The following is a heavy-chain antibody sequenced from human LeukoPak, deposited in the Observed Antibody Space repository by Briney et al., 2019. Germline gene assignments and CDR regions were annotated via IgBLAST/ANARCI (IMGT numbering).Heavy chain of an antibody. D-gene: IGHD2-2*02. CDR1: GGSVSSGSYY. J-gene: IGHJ4*02. V-gene: IGHV4-61*01. Sequence: PSETLSLTCTVSGGSVSSGSYYWICIRQPPGKALEWIGYIYYSGNTNYNPSLKSRVTISVDTSKNQFSLKLSSVTAADTAVYYCARARYCSSTSCYTGIDYWGQGTLVTVSS. CDR2: IYYSGNT. CDR3: ARARYCSSTSCYTGIDY.